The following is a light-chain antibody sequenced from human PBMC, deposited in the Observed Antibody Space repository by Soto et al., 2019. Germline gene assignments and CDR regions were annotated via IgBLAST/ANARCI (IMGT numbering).Light chain of an antibody. CDR1: QSLVYSDGIAY. V-gene: IGKV2D-30*01. CDR2: AAS. Sequence: VVMTQSPLSLPVTLGQPASISCRSNQSLVYSDGIAYFSWFQQKPGQAPKLLIYAASNLYTGVPSRFSGSRSGTEFTLTISSLQPEDFASYYCLQDYGDSWTFGQGTKVDIK. J-gene: IGKJ1*01. CDR3: LQDYGDSWT.